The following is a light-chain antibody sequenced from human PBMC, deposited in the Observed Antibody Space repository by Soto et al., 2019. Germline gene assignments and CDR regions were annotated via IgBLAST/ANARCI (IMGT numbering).Light chain of an antibody. CDR3: QQSYSSSPWT. CDR1: QSISTY. CDR2: RAS. J-gene: IGKJ1*01. Sequence: DIQMTQSPSSLSASVGDRVTISCRASQSISTYLNWYQQKPGTAPRLLIYRASSVKSGVPPRFSGSGSGRDFTLTISSLRPEHIATYFCQQSYSSSPWTFGQRTKVEV. V-gene: IGKV1-39*01.